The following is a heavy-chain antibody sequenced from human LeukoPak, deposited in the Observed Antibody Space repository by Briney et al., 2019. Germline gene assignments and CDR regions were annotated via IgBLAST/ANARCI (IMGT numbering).Heavy chain of an antibody. D-gene: IGHD1-1*01. CDR2: INAGNGNT. Sequence: GASVKVSCKASGYTFTSYAMHWVRQAPGQRLEWMGWINAGNGNTKYSQKFQGRVTITRDTSASTAYMELSSLRSEDTAVYYCAREKREAGNWFDPWGQGTLVTVSS. CDR1: GYTFTSYA. J-gene: IGHJ5*02. CDR3: AREKREAGNWFDP. V-gene: IGHV1-3*01.